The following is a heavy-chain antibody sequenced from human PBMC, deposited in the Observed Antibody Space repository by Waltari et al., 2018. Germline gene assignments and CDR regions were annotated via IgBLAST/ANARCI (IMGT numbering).Heavy chain of an antibody. J-gene: IGHJ5*02. V-gene: IGHV4-39*02. CDR2: VYYTGST. D-gene: IGHD3-10*01. Sequence: QLQLQESGPRLVKPSETLSLTCSVSGDSITSSNYYWAWIRQPPGKGLEWIGSVYYTGSTYYKASLKSRVTISVDTSKNYFSLSLTSVTATDTAIYFCARTFVVRTIRSRGWFDPWGQGTLVTVSS. CDR1: GDSITSSNYY. CDR3: ARTFVVRTIRSRGWFDP.